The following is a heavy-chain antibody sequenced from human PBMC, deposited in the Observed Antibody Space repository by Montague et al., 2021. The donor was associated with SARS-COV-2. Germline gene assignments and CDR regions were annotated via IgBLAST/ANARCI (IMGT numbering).Heavy chain of an antibody. CDR3: ARGGGLRNYGMDA. J-gene: IGHJ6*02. CDR1: GFTVTSNY. D-gene: IGHD5-12*01. CDR2: IYDGGST. Sequence: SLRLSCAASGFTVTSNYMSWVRQAPGKGLEWASVIYDGGSTYYADSVKGRFTISRDNSKNTLYLQMNSLRAEGTAVYYCARGGGLRNYGMDAWGQGTTVTVSS. V-gene: IGHV3-53*01.